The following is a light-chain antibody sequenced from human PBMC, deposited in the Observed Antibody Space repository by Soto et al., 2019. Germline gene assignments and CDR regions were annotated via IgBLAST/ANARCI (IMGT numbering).Light chain of an antibody. V-gene: IGKV3-15*01. J-gene: IGKJ4*01. CDR3: QQSNNWPPLT. Sequence: IVMTQSPATLSVSPGETATLSCRASQSVAGTLAWYQQKPGQPPRLLIYGVSTRATGVPARFSGSGSETDFSLTISSLQIEDFALYYCQQSNNWPPLTFGGGTKVEIK. CDR2: GVS. CDR1: QSVAGT.